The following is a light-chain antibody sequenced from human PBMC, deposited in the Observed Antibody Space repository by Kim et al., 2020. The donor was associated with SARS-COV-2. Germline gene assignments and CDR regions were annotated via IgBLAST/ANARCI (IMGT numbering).Light chain of an antibody. CDR1: QNIGSD. CDR2: GAS. CDR3: QRYNNWPPYT. V-gene: IGKV3-15*01. Sequence: VSPGDRATLSCRASQNIGSDLAWYQLKPGQPPRLLFYGASIRATGVPDRFSGRGSGTQFTLTISSLQSEDFAVYYCQRYNNWPPYTLGQGTKLEI. J-gene: IGKJ2*01.